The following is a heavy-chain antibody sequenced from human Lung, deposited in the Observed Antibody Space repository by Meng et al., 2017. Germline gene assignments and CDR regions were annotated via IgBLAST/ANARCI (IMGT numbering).Heavy chain of an antibody. Sequence: LRVWGPGLGTPQGTPPPPSGFAVGFISSGNWWGWVRQPPGKGLEWIGEIYHSGSTKYNPSLKSRVTISEDNSKNQFSLKLSSVTAADTAVYYCARGLGEAVVPRTMFDYWGQGTLVTVSS. D-gene: IGHD2-2*01. CDR1: VGFISSGNW. CDR2: IYHSGST. CDR3: ARGLGEAVVPRTMFDY. V-gene: IGHV4-4*03. J-gene: IGHJ4*02.